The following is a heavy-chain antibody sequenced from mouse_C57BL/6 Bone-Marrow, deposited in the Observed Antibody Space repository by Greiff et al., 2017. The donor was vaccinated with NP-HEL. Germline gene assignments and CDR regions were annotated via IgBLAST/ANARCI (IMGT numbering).Heavy chain of an antibody. CDR2: INPNNGGT. V-gene: IGHV1-18*01. CDR1: GYSFTDYN. D-gene: IGHD3-3*01. Sequence: VQLQQSGPELVKPGASVKISCKASGYSFTDYNMNWVKQSHGKSLEWIGDINPNNGGTIYNQKFKGKATLTVDKSSSTAYMELRSLTSEDTAVYYCARGGGPMDYWGQGTSGTVSS. CDR3: ARGGGPMDY. J-gene: IGHJ4*01.